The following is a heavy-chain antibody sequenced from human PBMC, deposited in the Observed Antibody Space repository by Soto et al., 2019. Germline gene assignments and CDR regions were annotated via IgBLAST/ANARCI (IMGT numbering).Heavy chain of an antibody. J-gene: IGHJ5*02. CDR2: TYYSGST. CDR1: GGSISSYY. V-gene: IGHV4-59*08. D-gene: IGHD3-16*02. CDR3: ARQHLSRSYRFDWFDP. Sequence: PSETLSLTCTVSGGSISSYYWSWIRQPPGKGLEWIGYTYYSGSTNYNPSLKSRVTISVDTSKNQFSLKLSSVTAADTAVYYCARQHLSRSYRFDWFDPWGQGTLVTVSS.